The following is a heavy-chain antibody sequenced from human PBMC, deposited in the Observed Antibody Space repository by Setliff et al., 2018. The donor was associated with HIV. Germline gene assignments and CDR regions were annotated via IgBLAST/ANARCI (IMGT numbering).Heavy chain of an antibody. CDR2: IYPSGST. V-gene: IGHV4-61*09. CDR1: GGSISSNNYF. D-gene: IGHD2-15*01. CDR3: AIRAGGDF. Sequence: SETLSLTCTVSGGSISSNNYFWSWIRQPAGKGLEWIGHIYPSGSTNYNPSLKSRVTISVDPSKNQFSLNMSSVTAAATAVYYCAIRAGGDFWGQGTMVTVS. J-gene: IGHJ3*01.